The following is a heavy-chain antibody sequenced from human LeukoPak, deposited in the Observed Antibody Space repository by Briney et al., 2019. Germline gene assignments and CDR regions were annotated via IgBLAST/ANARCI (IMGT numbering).Heavy chain of an antibody. CDR1: GGSISSGGYY. V-gene: IGHV4-30-2*01. Sequence: SETLSLTCTVSGGSISSGGYYWSWIRQPPGKGLEWIGYIYHSGSTYYNPSLKSRVTISVDRSKNQFSLKLSSVTAADTAVYYCASFAAGNWYFDLSGRGTLVTVSS. CDR3: ASFAAGNWYFDL. CDR2: IYHSGST. J-gene: IGHJ2*01. D-gene: IGHD6-13*01.